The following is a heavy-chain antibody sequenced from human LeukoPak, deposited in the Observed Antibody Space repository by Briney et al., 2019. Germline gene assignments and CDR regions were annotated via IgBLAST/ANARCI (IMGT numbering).Heavy chain of an antibody. Sequence: GGSLRLSCAASGFTFSSYEMNWVRQAPGKGLEWVSYISSSGSTIYYADSVKGRFTISRDNAKNSLYLQMNSLRAEDTALYYCAKDLHHSSSSGVDYWGQGTLVTVSS. CDR3: AKDLHHSSSSGVDY. J-gene: IGHJ4*02. V-gene: IGHV3-48*03. CDR1: GFTFSSYE. CDR2: ISSSGSTI. D-gene: IGHD6-6*01.